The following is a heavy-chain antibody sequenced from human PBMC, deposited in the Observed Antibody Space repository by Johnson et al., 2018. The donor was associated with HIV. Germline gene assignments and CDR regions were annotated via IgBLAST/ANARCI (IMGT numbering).Heavy chain of an antibody. J-gene: IGHJ3*02. CDR3: ARGGIAAKEPWRAFDI. V-gene: IGHV3-30*02. CDR2: MPFYESDG. D-gene: IGHD6-13*01. Sequence: QVQLVESGGGVVQPGGSLRLSCAASGFTVSTNYMGWVRLAPGKGLEWVAFMPFYESDGYYADFVKGRFIMSRDNSKTTVFLQMNRLRAEDTAVYYCARGGIAAKEPWRAFDIWGQGTMVTVSS. CDR1: GFTVSTNY.